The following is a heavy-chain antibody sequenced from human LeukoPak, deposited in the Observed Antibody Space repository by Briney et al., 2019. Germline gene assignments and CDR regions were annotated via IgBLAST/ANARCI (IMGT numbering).Heavy chain of an antibody. CDR2: IYSGGST. V-gene: IGHV3-53*01. CDR3: ARAIRYSSSWYEFDY. Sequence: GGSLRLSCAASGFTVSSNYMSWVRQAPEKGLEWVSVIYSGGSTYYADSVKGRFTISRDNSKNTLYLQMNSLRAEDTAVYYCARAIRYSSSWYEFDYWGQGTLVTVSS. J-gene: IGHJ4*02. D-gene: IGHD6-13*01. CDR1: GFTVSSNY.